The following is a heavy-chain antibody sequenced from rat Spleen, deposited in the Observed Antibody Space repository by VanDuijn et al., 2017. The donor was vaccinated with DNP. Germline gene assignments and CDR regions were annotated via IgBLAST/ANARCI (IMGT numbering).Heavy chain of an antibody. V-gene: IGHV3-3*01. D-gene: IGHD1-4*01. CDR1: GYSITSCCR. J-gene: IGHJ2*01. CDR3: ARWPGYNPPYAMDA. Sequence: EVQLQESGPGLVEPSQSLSLTCSVTGYSITSCCRWTWIRKFPGHKLDWMGYINSAGSTNYNPSLKGRIPITSDTSKNQFFLQVNSVTTEDTATYYCARWPGYNPPYAMDAWGQGVMVTVSS. CDR2: INSAGST.